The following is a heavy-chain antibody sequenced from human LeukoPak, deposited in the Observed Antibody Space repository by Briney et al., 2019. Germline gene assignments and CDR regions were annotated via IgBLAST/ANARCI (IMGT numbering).Heavy chain of an antibody. D-gene: IGHD6-13*01. J-gene: IGHJ4*02. CDR2: IYYSGST. CDR3: ARGDSSTWSFKI. CDR1: GGSIISGDYY. Sequence: SQTLSLTCTVSGGSIISGDYYWSWIRQPPGKGLEWIAYIYYSGSTSYNPSLKSRVTISVDTSKNQFSLKLNSVTAADTAVYYCARGDSSTWSFKIWGQGTLVTVSS. V-gene: IGHV4-30-4*01.